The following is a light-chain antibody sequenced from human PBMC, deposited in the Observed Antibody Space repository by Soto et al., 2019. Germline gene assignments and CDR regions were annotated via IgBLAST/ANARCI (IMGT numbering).Light chain of an antibody. J-gene: IGKJ1*01. V-gene: IGKV3-20*01. CDR1: QSVSSSY. CDR2: GAS. CDR3: QQYGSSPPT. Sequence: EIVLTQSPGTLSLSPGERATLSCSASQSVSSSYLAWYQQKPGQAPRLLIYGASSRATGIPDRFSGSGSGTDFTLTISSLEPEDFAVYYCQQYGSSPPTFGQGTKVEIK.